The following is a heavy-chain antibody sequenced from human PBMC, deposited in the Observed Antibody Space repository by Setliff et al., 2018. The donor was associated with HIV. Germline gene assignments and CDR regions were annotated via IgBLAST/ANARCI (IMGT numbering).Heavy chain of an antibody. D-gene: IGHD3-22*01. J-gene: IGHJ4*02. V-gene: IGHV4-34*01. CDR3: ARHDSGGYYSLDY. CDR2: VTHSGRT. CDR1: GGSFSGYY. Sequence: SETLSLTFAVYGGSFSGYYWSWIRQPPGKGLEWIGEVTHSGRTNYSPSLESRVTTSVDTSKKQFSLRLTSVTAADTAVYYCARHDSGGYYSLDYWGQGTLVTVSS.